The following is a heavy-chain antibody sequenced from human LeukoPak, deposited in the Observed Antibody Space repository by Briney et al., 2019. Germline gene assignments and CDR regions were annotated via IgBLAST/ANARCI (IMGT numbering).Heavy chain of an antibody. J-gene: IGHJ5*02. Sequence: GGSLRLSCAASGFTFSSYAMSWVRQAPGKGLEWVSAISGSAGSTFYADSVKGRFTIYRDNSKNTLFLQLNSLRAEDTAVYYCARLPYGSGSKGWFDPWAREPWSPSPQ. V-gene: IGHV3-23*01. D-gene: IGHD6-19*01. CDR1: GFTFSSYA. CDR3: ARLPYGSGSKGWFDP. CDR2: ISGSAGST.